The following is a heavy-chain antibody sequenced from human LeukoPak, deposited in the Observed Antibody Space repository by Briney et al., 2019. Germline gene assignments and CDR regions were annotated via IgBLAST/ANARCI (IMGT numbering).Heavy chain of an antibody. CDR3: ARDPSNTSGRYQYFDL. CDR1: GYTFTHHG. V-gene: IGHV1-18*01. CDR2: ISGYNGDT. J-gene: IGHJ2*01. Sequence: ASVRVSCKASGYTFTHHGITWVRQAPGQGLEWMGWISGYNGDTVYAQKVQGRVTMTTDRSTTTAYMELRSLTSDDTALYYCARDPSNTSGRYQYFDLWGRGTLVTVSS. D-gene: IGHD6-19*01.